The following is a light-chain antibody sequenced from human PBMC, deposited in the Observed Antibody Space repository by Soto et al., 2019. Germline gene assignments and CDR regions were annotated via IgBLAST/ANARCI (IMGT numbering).Light chain of an antibody. CDR2: GAS. J-gene: IGKJ2*01. CDR3: QQYASPYT. CDR1: ESVRSTN. Sequence: EIVLTQSPGTLSLSPGERATLSCRASESVRSTNLAWYQHKPGQAPRLLIYGASSRATGIPDRFSASGSGTDFTLTISRLEPEDFAVYYCQQYASPYTFGQGTKLEI. V-gene: IGKV3-20*01.